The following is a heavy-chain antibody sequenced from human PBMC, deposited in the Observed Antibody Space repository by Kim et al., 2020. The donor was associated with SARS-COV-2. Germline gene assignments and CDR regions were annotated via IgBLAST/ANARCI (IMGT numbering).Heavy chain of an antibody. V-gene: IGHV5-51*01. CDR2: IYPGDSDT. CDR1: GYSFTSYW. D-gene: IGHD6-13*01. J-gene: IGHJ6*02. Sequence: GESLKISCKGSGYSFTSYWIGWVRQMPGKGLEWMGIIYPGDSDTRYSPSFQGQVTISADKSISTAYLQWSSLKASDTPMYYCARLKALAAAGYYYGMDVWGQGTTVTVSS. CDR3: ARLKALAAAGYYYGMDV.